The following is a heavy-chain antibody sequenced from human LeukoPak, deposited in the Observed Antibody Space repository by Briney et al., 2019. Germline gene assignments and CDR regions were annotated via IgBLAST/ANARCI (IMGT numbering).Heavy chain of an antibody. CDR3: AKGRGYCSGASCAGTAFDI. V-gene: IGHV3-23*01. CDR2: ISGSGTGT. D-gene: IGHD2-15*01. CDR1: GFTFSTYA. Sequence: GGSLRLSCAASGFTFSTYAMNWVRQAPGKGLEWVSVISGSGTGTYHADSVKGRFTISRDNSNNTLHLQMNSLRAEDTALYYCAKGRGYCSGASCAGTAFDIWGQGTMVTVSS. J-gene: IGHJ3*02.